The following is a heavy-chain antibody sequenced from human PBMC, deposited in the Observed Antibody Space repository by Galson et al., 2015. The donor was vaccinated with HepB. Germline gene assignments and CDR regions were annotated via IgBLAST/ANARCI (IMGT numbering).Heavy chain of an antibody. D-gene: IGHD5-24*01. Sequence: SLRLSCAAAGFTFSNYGMTWVRQAPGKGLEWVSTISGSGHSTVYADSVMGRFIISRDNARNTLYLQMNSLRVENTSLYYCVRDGENGSNDLDYWGQGALVTVSS. V-gene: IGHV3-23*01. CDR1: GFTFSNYG. CDR3: VRDGENGSNDLDY. J-gene: IGHJ4*02. CDR2: ISGSGHST.